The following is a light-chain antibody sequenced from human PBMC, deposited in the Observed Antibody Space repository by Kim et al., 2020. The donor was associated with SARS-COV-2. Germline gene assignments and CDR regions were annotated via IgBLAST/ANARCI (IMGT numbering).Light chain of an antibody. CDR1: QSINAY. Sequence: ASVGDSVTITCRASQSINAYLHWYQQRPGKAPNLLIYAASSLQSGVSSRFSGRGSGTDFTLTISSLQPEDFAFYYCQQTYSIIPTFGQGTKVDIK. V-gene: IGKV1-39*01. CDR3: QQTYSIIPT. J-gene: IGKJ1*01. CDR2: AAS.